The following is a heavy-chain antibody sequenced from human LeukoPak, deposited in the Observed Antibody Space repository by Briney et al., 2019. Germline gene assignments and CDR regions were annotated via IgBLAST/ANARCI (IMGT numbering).Heavy chain of an antibody. CDR1: GGSTSSGDYY. Sequence: PSETLSLTCTVSGGSTSSGDYYWSWIRQPPGKGLEWIGYIYYSGSTYYNPSLKSRVTISVDTSKNQFSLKLSSVTAADTAVYYCARDSSGYASAFDIWGQGTMVTVSS. CDR3: ARDSSGYASAFDI. CDR2: IYYSGST. V-gene: IGHV4-30-4*01. J-gene: IGHJ3*02. D-gene: IGHD3-22*01.